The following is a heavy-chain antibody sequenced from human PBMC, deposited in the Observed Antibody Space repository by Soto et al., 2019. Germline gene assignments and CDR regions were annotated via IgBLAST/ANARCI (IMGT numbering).Heavy chain of an antibody. D-gene: IGHD3-22*01. CDR1: GLTFSSYS. V-gene: IGHV3-21*01. J-gene: IGHJ4*02. CDR3: ARAPDYYDSSGYYYGGNPTGNY. CDR2: ISSTTNYK. Sequence: PGGSLRLSCAASGLTFSSYSMNWVRQAPGKGLEWVSSISSTTNYKYYADSVKGRFTISRDNAKNSLYLQMNSLRAEDTAVYYCARAPDYYDSSGYYYGGNPTGNYWGQGTLVTVSS.